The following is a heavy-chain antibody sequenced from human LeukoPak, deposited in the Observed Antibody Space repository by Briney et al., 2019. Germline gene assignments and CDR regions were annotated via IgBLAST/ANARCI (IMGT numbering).Heavy chain of an antibody. J-gene: IGHJ5*02. D-gene: IGHD3-9*01. V-gene: IGHV3-48*03. CDR3: ARAPTKFRRDWFDP. Sequence: GGSLRLSCAASGFTFSSYEMNWVRQAPGKGLEWVSYISSSGSTIYYADSVKGRFTISRDNAKNSLDLQMNSLRAEDTAVYYCARAPTKFRRDWFDPWGQGTLVTVSS. CDR1: GFTFSSYE. CDR2: ISSSGSTI.